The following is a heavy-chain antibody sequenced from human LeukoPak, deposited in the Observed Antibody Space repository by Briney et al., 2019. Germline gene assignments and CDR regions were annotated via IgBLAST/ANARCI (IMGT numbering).Heavy chain of an antibody. CDR3: AKDRAGVGTMVDAFDM. Sequence: ASVKVSCKASGYTFTGHYMHWVRQAPGQGLEWMGWINPNSGGTNYAQKFQGRVTMTRDTSISTAYMELSRLRSDDTAVYYCAKDRAGVGTMVDAFDMWGQGTMVTVSS. V-gene: IGHV1-2*02. D-gene: IGHD1-1*01. CDR2: INPNSGGT. CDR1: GYTFTGHY. J-gene: IGHJ3*02.